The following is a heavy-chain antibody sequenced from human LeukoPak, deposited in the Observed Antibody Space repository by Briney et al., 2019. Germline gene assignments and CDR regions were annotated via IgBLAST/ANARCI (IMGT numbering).Heavy chain of an antibody. CDR2: IYNSGNT. V-gene: IGHV4-4*08. CDR1: GGSINSYY. D-gene: IGHD1-26*01. CDR3: ARDGPGEWELLLYY. Sequence: SETLSLTCTVSGGSINSYYWTWIRQPPGKGLEWIGNIYNSGNTNYNPSLKSRVTISVDTSKNQFSLKLSSVTAADTAVYYCARDGPGEWELLLYYWGQGTLVTVSS. J-gene: IGHJ4*02.